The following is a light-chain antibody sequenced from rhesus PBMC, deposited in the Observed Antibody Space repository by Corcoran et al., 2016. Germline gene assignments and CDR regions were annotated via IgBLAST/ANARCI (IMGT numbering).Light chain of an antibody. CDR2: KAS. CDR1: QGISRY. Sequence: DIQMTQSPSSLSASGGDTVTITCRASQGISRYLGWYQQKPGKAPKLLIYKASTLQSGVPSRFSGSGSGTVFTLTISSLQPEDFATYYCQQHNSYPLTFGGGTKVEIK. V-gene: IGKV1-25*01. J-gene: IGKJ4*01. CDR3: QQHNSYPLT.